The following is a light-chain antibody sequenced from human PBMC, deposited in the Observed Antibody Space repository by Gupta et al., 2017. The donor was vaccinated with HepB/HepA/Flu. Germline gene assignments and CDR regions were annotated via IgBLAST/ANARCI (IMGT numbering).Light chain of an antibody. CDR2: DVG. Sequence: QSALTQPPSVSGSPGQSITISCTGTSSDVGAYNYVSWYQQHPAKAPKLIIYDVGDRPSGVSHRFSGSKSGNTASLTISGLQAEDEADYYCSSYTSASTGIFGTGTKVTVL. CDR1: SSDVGAYNY. J-gene: IGLJ1*01. CDR3: SSYTSASTGI. V-gene: IGLV2-14*03.